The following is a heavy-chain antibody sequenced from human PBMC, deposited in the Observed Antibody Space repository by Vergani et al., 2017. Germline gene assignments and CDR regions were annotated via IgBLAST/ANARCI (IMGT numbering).Heavy chain of an antibody. J-gene: IGHJ5*02. CDR1: GFTFSSYA. CDR3: ARDLNYRTPGWYNWFDP. CDR2: ISGSGGST. D-gene: IGHD5-24*01. Sequence: EVQLLESGGGLVQPGGSLRLSCAASGFTFSSYAMSWVRQAPGKGLEWVSAISGSGGSTYYADSVKGRFTISRDNSKNTLYLQMNSLRAEDTAVYYCARDLNYRTPGWYNWFDPWGQGTLVTVSS. V-gene: IGHV3-23*01.